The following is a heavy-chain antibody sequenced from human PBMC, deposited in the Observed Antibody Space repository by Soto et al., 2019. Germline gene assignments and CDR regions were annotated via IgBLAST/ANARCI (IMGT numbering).Heavy chain of an antibody. D-gene: IGHD3-10*01. CDR1: GDSITSGGYY. CDR3: ARDLGGRGSGRFDP. CDR2: IYYSGVT. V-gene: IGHV4-31*03. Sequence: QVQLQESGPGLVKPSQTLSLTCTVSGDSITSGGYYWTWIRQHPGKGLEWIGYIYYSGVTYSNPSLKSRVTISVDTSKNQFSLIRSSVTAADTAVYYWARDLGGRGSGRFDPWGQGTLVTVSS. J-gene: IGHJ5*02.